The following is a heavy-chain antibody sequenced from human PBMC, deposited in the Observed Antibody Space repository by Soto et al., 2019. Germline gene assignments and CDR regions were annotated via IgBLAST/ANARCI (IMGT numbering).Heavy chain of an antibody. Sequence: GVLRLSCASSPFTFSTYIVNWVRQAPGKGLEWVSSISSSSSYIYYAESVKGRFTISRDNAKNSLYLQMNSLRAEDTAVYYCASEDWNYVPFDYWGQGTLVTVSS. V-gene: IGHV3-21*01. CDR1: PFTFSTYI. CDR2: ISSSSSYI. J-gene: IGHJ4*02. CDR3: ASEDWNYVPFDY. D-gene: IGHD1-7*01.